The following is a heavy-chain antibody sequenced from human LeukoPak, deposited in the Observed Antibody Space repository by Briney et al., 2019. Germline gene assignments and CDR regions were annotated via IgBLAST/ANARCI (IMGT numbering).Heavy chain of an antibody. V-gene: IGHV1-69*05. D-gene: IGHD5-24*01. CDR1: GGTFSSYA. Sequence: SVKVSCKASGGTFSSYAISWVRQAPGQGLEWMGGIIPIFGTANYAQKFQGRVTITTDESTSTAYMELSNLRSEDTAVYYCARDQSRDGYNLDAFDIWGQGTMVTVSS. CDR2: IIPIFGTA. CDR3: ARDQSRDGYNLDAFDI. J-gene: IGHJ3*02.